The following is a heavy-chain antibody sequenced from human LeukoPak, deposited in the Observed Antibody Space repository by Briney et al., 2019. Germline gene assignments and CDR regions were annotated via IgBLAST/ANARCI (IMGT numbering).Heavy chain of an antibody. V-gene: IGHV3-30*18. CDR3: AKDLGLSFDP. CDR2: ISYDGSNK. Sequence: GRSLRLSCAASGFTFSNYGMHWVRQAPGKGLEWVAVISYDGSNKHYADSVKGRFTISRDNSKNTLYLQMNSLRAEDTAVYYCAKDLGLSFDPWGQGTLVTVSS. CDR1: GFTFSNYG. D-gene: IGHD7-27*01. J-gene: IGHJ5*02.